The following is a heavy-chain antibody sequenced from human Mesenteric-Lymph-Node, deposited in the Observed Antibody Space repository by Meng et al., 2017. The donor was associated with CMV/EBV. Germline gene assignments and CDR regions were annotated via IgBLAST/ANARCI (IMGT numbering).Heavy chain of an antibody. V-gene: IGHV1-8*01. CDR1: GYTFTSYG. CDR3: ARGDSDCSGSSCYNF. D-gene: IGHD2-2*02. CDR2: MNPYSGNT. Sequence: ASVKVSCKTSGYTFTSYGISWLRQASGQGLEWMGWMNPYSGNTGSAQKFQGRLTMTRDTSKSTAYMDLSGLKSGDTAVYYCARGDSDCSGSSCYNFWGQGTLVTVSS. J-gene: IGHJ4*02.